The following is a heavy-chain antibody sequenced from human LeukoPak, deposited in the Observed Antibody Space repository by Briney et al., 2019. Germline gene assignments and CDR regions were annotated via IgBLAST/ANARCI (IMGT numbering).Heavy chain of an antibody. CDR2: ISGSSTYT. CDR3: ARHSPLWNY. Sequence: PGGSLRLSCAASGFTFSDYYMTWIRQAPGKGLEWVSYISGSSTYTNYADSVKGRFTISRDNAKNSLYLQMNSLRAEDTALYYCARHSPLWNYWGQGTLVTVSS. CDR1: GFTFSDYY. D-gene: IGHD1-1*01. V-gene: IGHV3-11*06. J-gene: IGHJ4*02.